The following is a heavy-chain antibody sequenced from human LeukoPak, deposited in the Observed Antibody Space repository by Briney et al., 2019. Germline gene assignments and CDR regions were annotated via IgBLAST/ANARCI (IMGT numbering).Heavy chain of an antibody. J-gene: IGHJ4*02. CDR3: AKTGGYQSGYFDY. D-gene: IGHD1-1*01. CDR2: IYRGDNT. CDR1: GFTVSSNY. V-gene: IGHV3-66*01. Sequence: GSLRLSCAASGFTVSSNYMSWVRQAPGKGLEWVSVIYRGDNTYYADSVKGRFTISRDSSKNTLYLRMNSLRAEDTAVYYCAKTGGYQSGYFDYWGQGTLVTVSS.